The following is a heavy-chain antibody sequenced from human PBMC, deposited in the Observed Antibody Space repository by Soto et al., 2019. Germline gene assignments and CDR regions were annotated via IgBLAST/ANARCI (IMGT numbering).Heavy chain of an antibody. J-gene: IGHJ6*02. V-gene: IGHV3-21*01. D-gene: IGHD1-1*01. CDR3: ARELGYNWNDANCGMDV. CDR2: ISSSISYI. CDR1: GFTFNRYT. Sequence: EVQLVESGGGLVKPGGSLRLSCAASGFTFNRYTMNWVRQAPGKGLEWVSSISSSISYIYYADSVEGRFTISRDNAENSLYLQMNSLRAEDTAVYYCARELGYNWNDANCGMDVWGQGTTVTVSS.